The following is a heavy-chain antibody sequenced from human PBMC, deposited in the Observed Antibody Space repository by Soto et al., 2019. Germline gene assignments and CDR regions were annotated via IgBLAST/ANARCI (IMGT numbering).Heavy chain of an antibody. CDR2: ISYDSTKT. CDR1: GFTFNSYG. V-gene: IGHV3-30*03. J-gene: IGHJ6*02. CDR3: ARTRSAGSDFHYYSLDV. D-gene: IGHD1-26*01. Sequence: GGSLRLSCAASGFTFNSYGMHWVRQGPGNGLEWVAFISYDSTKTYYADSVKGRFTISRDNSNSALYVQMNSLTGEDTAVYYCARTRSAGSDFHYYSLDVWGQGTTVTVSS.